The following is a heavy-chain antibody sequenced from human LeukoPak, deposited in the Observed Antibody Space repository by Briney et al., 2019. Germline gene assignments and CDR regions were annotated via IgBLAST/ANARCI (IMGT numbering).Heavy chain of an antibody. J-gene: IGHJ6*03. D-gene: IGHD3-22*01. V-gene: IGHV4-59*01. CDR1: GGSISSYY. Sequence: SSETLSLTCTVSGGSISSYYWSWIRQPPGKGLEWIGYIYYSGSTNYNPSLKSRVTISVDTSKNQFSLKLSSVTAADTAVYYCAKVGYYPRTGYYYYMDVWGKGTTVTISS. CDR2: IYYSGST. CDR3: AKVGYYPRTGYYYYMDV.